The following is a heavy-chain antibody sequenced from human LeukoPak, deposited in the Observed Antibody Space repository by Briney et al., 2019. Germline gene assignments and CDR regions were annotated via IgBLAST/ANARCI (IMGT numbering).Heavy chain of an antibody. D-gene: IGHD2-2*01. CDR1: GGSITSDTYS. Sequence: SETLSLTCAVSGGSITSDTYSWSWIRQPPGKGLEWIGEINHSGSTNYNPSLKSRVTISVDTSKNPFSLKLSSVTAADTAVYYCARGGLGYCSSTSCPAPFQHWGQGTLVTVSS. V-gene: IGHV4-30-2*01. J-gene: IGHJ1*01. CDR3: ARGGLGYCSSTSCPAPFQH. CDR2: INHSGST.